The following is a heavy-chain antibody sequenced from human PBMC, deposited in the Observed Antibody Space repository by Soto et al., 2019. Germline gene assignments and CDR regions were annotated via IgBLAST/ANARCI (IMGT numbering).Heavy chain of an antibody. CDR1: GYTFTGYY. CDR3: ARVVAAAADAFDI. D-gene: IGHD6-13*01. Sequence: SVKVSCKASGYTFTGYYMRWVRQAPGQGLEWMGWINPNSGGTNYAQKFQGWVTMTRDTSISTAYMELSRLRSDDTAVYYCARVVAAAADAFDIWGQGTMGNVS. CDR2: INPNSGGT. V-gene: IGHV1-2*04. J-gene: IGHJ3*02.